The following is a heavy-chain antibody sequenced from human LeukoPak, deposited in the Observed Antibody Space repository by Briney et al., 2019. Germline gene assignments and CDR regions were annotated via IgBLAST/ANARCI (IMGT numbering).Heavy chain of an antibody. CDR2: IYYSGST. CDR1: GGSVSNYY. CDR3: ARTSIFGVVRFDP. J-gene: IGHJ5*02. Sequence: SETLSLTCTVSGGSVSNYYWSCIRQPPGKGLEWIGYIYYSGSTNYNPSLKSRLTISVDTSKNHFSLKLSSVTAADTAVYYCARTSIFGVVRFDPWGQGTLVTVSS. D-gene: IGHD3-3*02. V-gene: IGHV4-59*08.